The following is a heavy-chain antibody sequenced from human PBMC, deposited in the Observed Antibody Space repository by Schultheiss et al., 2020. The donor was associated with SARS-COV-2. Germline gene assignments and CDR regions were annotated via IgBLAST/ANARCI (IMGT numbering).Heavy chain of an antibody. CDR3: ASERGYSGYGTFDY. CDR2: INAGNGNT. V-gene: IGHV1-3*01. J-gene: IGHJ4*02. Sequence: ASVKVSCKASGYPFTNYYIHWVRQAPGQRLEWMGWINAGNGNTKYSQKFQGRVTITRDTSASTAYMELSSLRSEDTAVYYCASERGYSGYGTFDYWGQGTLVTVSS. CDR1: GYPFTNYY. D-gene: IGHD5-12*01.